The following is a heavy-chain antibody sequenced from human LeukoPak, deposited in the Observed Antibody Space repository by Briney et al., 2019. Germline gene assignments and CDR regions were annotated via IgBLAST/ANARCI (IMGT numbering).Heavy chain of an antibody. CDR2: IYYSGST. CDR3: ARWELERRRGYSFRHLDY. V-gene: IGHV4-31*03. J-gene: IGHJ4*02. D-gene: IGHD1-1*01. CDR1: GVSISSGGYY. Sequence: PSETLSLTCTVSGVSISSGGYYWSWIRQHPGKGLEWIGYIYYSGSTYYNPSLKSRVTISVDTSKNQFSLKLSSVTAADTAVYYCARWELERRRGYSFRHLDYWGQGTLVTVSS.